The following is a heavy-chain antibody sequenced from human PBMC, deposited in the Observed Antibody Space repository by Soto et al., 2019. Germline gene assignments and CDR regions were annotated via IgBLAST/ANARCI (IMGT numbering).Heavy chain of an antibody. J-gene: IGHJ4*01. CDR3: ASRGAKTTLAY. CDR2: IIPIFGTA. D-gene: IGHD4-17*01. Sequence: QVQLVQSGAEVKKPGSSVKVSCKASGGTFSSYAISWVRQAPGQGLEWMGGIIPIFGTANYAQKFQGRVTVTADESTSTAYMEPSSLRSEDTAVYYCASRGAKTTLAYWGQGTLVTVSS. CDR1: GGTFSSYA. V-gene: IGHV1-69*01.